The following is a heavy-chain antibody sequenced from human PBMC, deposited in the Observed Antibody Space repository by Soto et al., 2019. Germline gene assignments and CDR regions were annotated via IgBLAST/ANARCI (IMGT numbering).Heavy chain of an antibody. CDR1: GFSFSSNT. Sequence: EVQLVESGGGLVKPGESLRLSCPASGFSFSSNTMNWVRQPPGKGLQWVSSITNRGTHTYSADSVKGRFTISRDNDKNSLYLQMNNLRAEDTAIYFCARAHEVAWFDSWGLGTLVTVTS. CDR3: ARAHEVAWFDS. V-gene: IGHV3-21*01. D-gene: IGHD2-15*01. J-gene: IGHJ5*01. CDR2: ITNRGTHT.